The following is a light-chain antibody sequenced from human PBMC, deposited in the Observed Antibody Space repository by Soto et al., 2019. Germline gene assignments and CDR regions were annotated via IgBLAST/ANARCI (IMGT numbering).Light chain of an antibody. Sequence: QSALTQPASVSGSPGQSITIPCTGTSSDVGAYNYVSWYQQHAGKAPKLVIYEVTKRPSGVPDRFSGSKSANTASLTVSGLQAEDEADYYCSSFASSNTWVFGGGTKLTVL. CDR2: EVT. V-gene: IGLV2-8*01. J-gene: IGLJ3*02. CDR1: SSDVGAYNY. CDR3: SSFASSNTWV.